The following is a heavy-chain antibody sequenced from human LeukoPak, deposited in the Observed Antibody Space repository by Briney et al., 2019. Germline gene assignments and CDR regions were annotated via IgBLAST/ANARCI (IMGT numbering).Heavy chain of an antibody. CDR2: ISYDGSNK. Sequence: GGCLRLSCAASGFTFSSYGMHWVRQAPGKGLEWVAVISYDGSNKYYADSVKGRFTISRDNSKNTLYLQMNSLRAEDTAVYYCAKDSGYSYGSQLGGWGQGTLVTVSS. CDR3: AKDSGYSYGSQLGG. CDR1: GFTFSSYG. V-gene: IGHV3-30*18. J-gene: IGHJ4*02. D-gene: IGHD5-18*01.